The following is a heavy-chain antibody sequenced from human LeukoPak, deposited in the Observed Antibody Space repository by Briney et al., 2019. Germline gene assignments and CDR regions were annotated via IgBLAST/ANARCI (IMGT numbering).Heavy chain of an antibody. CDR3: GPFGGYSGYDLGY. J-gene: IGHJ4*02. Sequence: SETLSLTSAVYGGSFSDHYWSWIRQPPGQGLEWIGEINHSGSAKYNPSLKSRVTISVDTSKNQFSLEVTSVTAADTAVYYCGPFGGYSGYDLGYWGQGTLVTVSS. V-gene: IGHV4-34*01. D-gene: IGHD5-12*01. CDR2: INHSGSA. CDR1: GGSFSDHY.